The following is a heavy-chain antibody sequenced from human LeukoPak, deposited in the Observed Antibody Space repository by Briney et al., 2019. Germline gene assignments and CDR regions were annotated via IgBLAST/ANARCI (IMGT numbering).Heavy chain of an antibody. CDR3: ARGPAAGNPGYFDY. V-gene: IGHV1-8*01. D-gene: IGHD6-13*01. J-gene: IGHJ4*02. CDR1: GYTFTSYD. Sequence: ASVKVSCKASGYTFTSYDINWVRQATGQGLEWMGWMNPNSGNTGYAQKFQGRVTMTRNTSISTAYMELSSLRSEDTAVYFCARGPAAGNPGYFDYWGQGTLVTVSS. CDR2: MNPNSGNT.